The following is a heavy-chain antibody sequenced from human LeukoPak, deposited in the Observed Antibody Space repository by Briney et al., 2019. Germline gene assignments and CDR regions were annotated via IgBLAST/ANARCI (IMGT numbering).Heavy chain of an antibody. CDR3: AKDFRRTSCFFDY. J-gene: IGHJ4*02. CDR1: GFTFSSYG. D-gene: IGHD2-2*01. CDR2: IRYDESNK. Sequence: GGSLRLSCAASGFTFSSYGMHWVRQAPGKGLGWVAFIRYDESNKYYADSVKGRFTISRDNSKNTLYLQMNSLRAEDTAVYYCAKDFRRTSCFFDYWGQGTLVTVSS. V-gene: IGHV3-30*02.